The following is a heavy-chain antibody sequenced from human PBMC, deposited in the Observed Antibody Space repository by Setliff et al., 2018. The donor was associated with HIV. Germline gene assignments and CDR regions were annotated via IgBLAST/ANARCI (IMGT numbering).Heavy chain of an antibody. J-gene: IGHJ3*02. D-gene: IGHD3-3*01. CDR2: IYYIGNT. Sequence: PSETLSLTCTVSGGSISGGGYYWSWIRQHPGKGLDWIGNIYYIGNTDYSPSLKSRVTISIDTSKNQFSLKLSSVTAAHTAIYYCARVPRITTLRNAFDIWGQGTMVTVSS. V-gene: IGHV4-31*03. CDR1: GGSISGGGYY. CDR3: ARVPRITTLRNAFDI.